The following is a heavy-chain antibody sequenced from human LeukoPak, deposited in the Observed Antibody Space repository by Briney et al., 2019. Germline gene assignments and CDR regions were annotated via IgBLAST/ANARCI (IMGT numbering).Heavy chain of an antibody. J-gene: IGHJ5*02. Sequence: SQTLSLTCAVYGGSFSGYYWSWIRQPPGKGLEWIGEINHSGSTNYNPSLKSRVTISVDTSKNQFSLKLSSVTAADTAVYYCARAYCGGDCYFWFDPWGQGTLVTVSS. D-gene: IGHD2-21*02. CDR2: INHSGST. CDR3: ARAYCGGDCYFWFDP. V-gene: IGHV4-34*01. CDR1: GGSFSGYY.